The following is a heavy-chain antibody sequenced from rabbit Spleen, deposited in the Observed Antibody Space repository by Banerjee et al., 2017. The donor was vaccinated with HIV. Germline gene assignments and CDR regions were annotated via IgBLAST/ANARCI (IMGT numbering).Heavy chain of an antibody. D-gene: IGHD2-1*01. CDR1: GFSFSSSYY. Sequence: QSLEESGGDLVKPGASLTLTCTASGFSFSSSYYSCWVRQPPGKGLEWIACVGSGGFTYYANWAKGRFTISKTSSTTVTLQMTSLTAADTATYFCARGSATMTMVITGFYFNLWGPGTLVTVS. V-gene: IGHV1S40*01. CDR2: VGSGGFT. J-gene: IGHJ4*01. CDR3: ARGSATMTMVITGFYFNL.